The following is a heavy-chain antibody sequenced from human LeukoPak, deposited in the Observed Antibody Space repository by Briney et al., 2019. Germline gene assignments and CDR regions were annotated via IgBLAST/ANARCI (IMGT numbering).Heavy chain of an antibody. CDR1: GYTFTGYY. V-gene: IGHV1-2*04. CDR3: ASDAAQWWVNDDCDMDV. CDR2: INPNSGGT. Sequence: GASVKVSCKASGYTFTGYYMHWVRQAPGQGLEWMGWINPNSGGTNYAQKFQGWVTMTRDTSISTAYMELSRLRSGDTAVYYCASDAAQWWVNDDCDMDVWGQGTTVTVSS. J-gene: IGHJ6*02. D-gene: IGHD2-15*01.